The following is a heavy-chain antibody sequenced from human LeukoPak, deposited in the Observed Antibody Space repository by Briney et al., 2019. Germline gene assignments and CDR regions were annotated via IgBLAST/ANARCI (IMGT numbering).Heavy chain of an antibody. CDR3: AKEGAMVRGVY. Sequence: GGSLRLSCAASGFTFSNCDMSWVRQAPGKGPEWVSAISASGPDTYYADSVKGRFTISRDTSKNTLYLQMNSLRAEDTAVYYCAKEGAMVRGVYWGQGTLVTVS. CDR1: GFTFSNCD. J-gene: IGHJ4*02. CDR2: ISASGPDT. D-gene: IGHD3-10*01. V-gene: IGHV3-23*01.